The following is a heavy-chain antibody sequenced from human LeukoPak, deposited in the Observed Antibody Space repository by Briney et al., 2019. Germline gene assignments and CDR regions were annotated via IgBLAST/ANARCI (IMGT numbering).Heavy chain of an antibody. CDR3: ARDVGRTYYYGSGTYYPDS. CDR2: INSGGSST. Sequence: PGGSLRLSCAASGFTFSSYWMHWVRQAPGKGLVWVSRINSGGSSTNYADSAKGRFTISRDNAKSTLYLQMNSLRAEDTAVYYCARDVGRTYYYGSGTYYPDSWGQGTLVTVSS. J-gene: IGHJ5*01. V-gene: IGHV3-74*01. CDR1: GFTFSSYW. D-gene: IGHD3-10*01.